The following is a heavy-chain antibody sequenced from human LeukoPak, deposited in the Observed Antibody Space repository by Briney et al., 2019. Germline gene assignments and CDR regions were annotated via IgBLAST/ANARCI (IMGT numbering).Heavy chain of an antibody. CDR2: INPNSGGT. J-gene: IGHJ3*02. Sequence: ASVKVSCKASGYTFTDYYVHWVRQAPGQGLEWMGWINPNSGGTNFAQKFQGRVTLTRDTSISTAYMELSRLGSDDTAVYHCARGDIAVVPAATSAFDNWGQGTMVTVSS. CDR1: GYTFTDYY. V-gene: IGHV1-2*02. D-gene: IGHD2-2*01. CDR3: ARGDIAVVPAATSAFDN.